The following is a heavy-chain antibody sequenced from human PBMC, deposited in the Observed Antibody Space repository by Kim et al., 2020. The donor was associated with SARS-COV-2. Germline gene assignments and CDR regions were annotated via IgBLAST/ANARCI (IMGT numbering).Heavy chain of an antibody. V-gene: IGHV1-18*04. D-gene: IGHD2-21*01. CDR2: ISAYNGNK. CDR3: ARGAYCGGDCSPPLHYYYYGMDV. Sequence: ASVKVSCKASGYTFTSYGISWVRQAPGQGLEWMGWISAYNGNKNYAQKLQGRVTMTTDTSTSTAYMELRSLRSDDTAVYYCARGAYCGGDCSPPLHYYYYGMDVWGQGTTVTVSS. J-gene: IGHJ6*02. CDR1: GYTFTSYG.